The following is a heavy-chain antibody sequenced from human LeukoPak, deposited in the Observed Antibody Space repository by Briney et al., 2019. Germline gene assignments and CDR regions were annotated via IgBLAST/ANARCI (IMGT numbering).Heavy chain of an antibody. V-gene: IGHV3-23*01. CDR3: ATVEPFYYARGFDY. J-gene: IGHJ4*02. CDR2: ISDSGSST. D-gene: IGHD3-10*01. Sequence: PGGSLRLSCAASGFTFSSHWIHWVRQAPGKGLEWVSAISDSGSSTYYADSVKGRFTISRDNSKNTLYLQMNSLRAGDTAVYYCATVEPFYYARGFDYWGQGTLVAVSS. CDR1: GFTFSSHW.